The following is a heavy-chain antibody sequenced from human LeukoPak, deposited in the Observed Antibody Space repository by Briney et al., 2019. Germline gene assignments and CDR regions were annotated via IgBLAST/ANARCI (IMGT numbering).Heavy chain of an antibody. Sequence: GGSLRLSCAASGFTFSSYAMHWVRQAPGKGLEWVAVISYDGSNKYYADSVKGRFTISRDNSKNTLYLQMNSLRAEDTAVYYCASAMSRWGQGTLVTVSS. J-gene: IGHJ4*02. V-gene: IGHV3-30-3*01. CDR2: ISYDGSNK. CDR1: GFTFSSYA. CDR3: ASAMSR.